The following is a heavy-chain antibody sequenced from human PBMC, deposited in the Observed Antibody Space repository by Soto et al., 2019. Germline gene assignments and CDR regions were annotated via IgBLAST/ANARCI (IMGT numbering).Heavy chain of an antibody. J-gene: IGHJ4*02. V-gene: IGHV3-7*03. CDR2: IKQDGSEK. Sequence: PVGSLRLSCAASGFTFSSYWMSWVRQAPGKGLEWVANIKQDGSEKYYVDSVKGRFTISRDNAKNSMYLQMNSLRAEDTAVYYCASRSLWFGELYDYWGQGTLVTVSS. CDR1: GFTFSSYW. CDR3: ASRSLWFGELYDY. D-gene: IGHD3-10*01.